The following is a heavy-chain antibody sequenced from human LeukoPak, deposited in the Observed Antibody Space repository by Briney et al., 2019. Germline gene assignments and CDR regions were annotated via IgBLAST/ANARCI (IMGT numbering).Heavy chain of an antibody. CDR1: GGTFSSYA. Sequence: ASVKVSCKASGGTFSSYAISWVRQAPGQGLEWMGWISAYNGNTNYAQKLQGRVTMTTDTSTSTAYMELRSLRSDDTAVYYCARGVGSGSYYLFDYWGQGTLVTVSS. D-gene: IGHD1-26*01. J-gene: IGHJ4*02. CDR2: ISAYNGNT. V-gene: IGHV1-18*01. CDR3: ARGVGSGSYYLFDY.